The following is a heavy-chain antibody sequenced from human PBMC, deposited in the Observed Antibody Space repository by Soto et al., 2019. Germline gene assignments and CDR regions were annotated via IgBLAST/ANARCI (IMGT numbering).Heavy chain of an antibody. J-gene: IGHJ6*02. Sequence: PGESLKISCKGFGYTFPNHWINWVRLVPGKGLEWMGIVFPGDSDTRCSPSLQGQAIISVDKSISTAYLQWTRLKASDTAIYYCAKSIEGGPMDVWGQGTTVTVSS. D-gene: IGHD1-26*01. CDR1: GYTFPNHW. V-gene: IGHV5-51*01. CDR3: AKSIEGGPMDV. CDR2: VFPGDSDT.